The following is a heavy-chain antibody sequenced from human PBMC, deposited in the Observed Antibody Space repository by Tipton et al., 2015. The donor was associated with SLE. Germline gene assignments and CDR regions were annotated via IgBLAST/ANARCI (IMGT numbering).Heavy chain of an antibody. V-gene: IGHV4-59*01. CDR3: ARGPTVVTPLFDY. J-gene: IGHJ4*02. CDR2: IYYSGST. CDR1: GGSISSYY. D-gene: IGHD4-23*01. Sequence: QVQLVQSGPEVKPSETLSLTCTVSGGSISSYYWSWIRQPPGKGLEWIGYIYYSGSTNYNPSLKSRVTISVDTSKNQFSLKLSSVTAADTAVYYCARGPTVVTPLFDYWGQGTLVTVSS.